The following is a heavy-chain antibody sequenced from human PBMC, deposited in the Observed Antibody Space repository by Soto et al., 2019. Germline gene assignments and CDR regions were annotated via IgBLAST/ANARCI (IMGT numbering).Heavy chain of an antibody. Sequence: EVQLVESGGGLVQPGGSLRLSCAASGFTFSSYWMNWVRQAPGKGLVWVSRINSDGSSTSYADSVKGRFTISRDNAKNTLYLQMNSLRAEDTAAYYCAREDVQLPPYGMDVWGQGTTVTVSS. CDR1: GFTFSSYW. D-gene: IGHD2-2*01. CDR3: AREDVQLPPYGMDV. V-gene: IGHV3-74*01. CDR2: INSDGSST. J-gene: IGHJ6*02.